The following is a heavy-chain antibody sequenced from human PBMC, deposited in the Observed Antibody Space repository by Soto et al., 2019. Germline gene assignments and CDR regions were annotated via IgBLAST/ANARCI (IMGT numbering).Heavy chain of an antibody. V-gene: IGHV1-69*13. D-gene: IGHD2-15*01. CDR1: GGTFSSYA. J-gene: IGHJ6*02. Sequence: SVKVSCKASGGTFSSYAISWVRQAPGQGLEWMGGIIPIFGTANYAQKFQGRVTITADESTSTAYMELSSLRSEDTAVYYRARGTVVTPTGRRYYYYYGMDVWGQGTTVTVSS. CDR2: IIPIFGTA. CDR3: ARGTVVTPTGRRYYYYYGMDV.